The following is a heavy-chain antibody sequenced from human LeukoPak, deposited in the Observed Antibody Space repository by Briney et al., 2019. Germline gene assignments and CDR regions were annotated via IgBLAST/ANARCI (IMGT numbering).Heavy chain of an antibody. Sequence: PGGFLRLSCAASGFTFSSYAMSWVRQAPGKGLEWVSAISGSGGSTYYADSVKGRFTISRDNSKNTLYLQMNSLRAEDTAVYYCAKEYDYVWGSYRSPHYFDYWGQGTLVTVSS. D-gene: IGHD3-16*02. CDR3: AKEYDYVWGSYRSPHYFDY. CDR2: ISGSGGST. CDR1: GFTFSSYA. J-gene: IGHJ4*02. V-gene: IGHV3-23*01.